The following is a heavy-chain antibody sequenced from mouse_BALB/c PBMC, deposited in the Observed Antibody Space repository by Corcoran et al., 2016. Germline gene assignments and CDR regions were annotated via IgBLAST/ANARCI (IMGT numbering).Heavy chain of an antibody. CDR3: ARLYYGSSSDYFDY. Sequence: QVTLKESVPGILQPSQTLSLTCSFSGFSLSTSGMGVSWIRQPSGKGLEWLAHIYWDDDKRYNPSLKSRLTISKDTSSKQVFLKITSVDTADTATYYCARLYYGSSSDYFDYWGQGTTLTVSS. CDR1: GFSLSTSGMG. J-gene: IGHJ2*01. D-gene: IGHD1-1*01. CDR2: IYWDDDK. V-gene: IGHV8-12*01.